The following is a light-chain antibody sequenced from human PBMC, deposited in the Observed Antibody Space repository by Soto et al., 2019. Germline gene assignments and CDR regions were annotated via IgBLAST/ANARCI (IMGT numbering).Light chain of an antibody. V-gene: IGKV1-39*01. J-gene: IGKJ2*01. CDR3: QLSYSIPYT. CDR2: AAS. CDR1: QSISSN. Sequence: DIQMTQSASSLSASVGDRVTITCRASQSISSNLNWHQQKPGKAPKVLINAASSLQSGVPSRFSGSGSGTDFTLNISSLQPEDLATYYCQLSYSIPYTFGQGTKLENK.